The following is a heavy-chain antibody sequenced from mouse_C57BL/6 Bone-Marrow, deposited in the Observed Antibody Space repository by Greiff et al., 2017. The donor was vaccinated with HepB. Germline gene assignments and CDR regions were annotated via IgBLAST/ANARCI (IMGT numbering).Heavy chain of an antibody. J-gene: IGHJ4*01. CDR2: ISDGGSYT. Sequence: EVQLVESGGGLVKPGGSLKLSCAASGFTFRSYAMSWVRQTPEKRLEWVATISDGGSYTYYPDNVKGRFTSSRDNAKNNLYLQMSHLKSEDTAMYYCARDHGDSWGQGTSVTVSS. CDR1: GFTFRSYA. V-gene: IGHV5-4*01. CDR3: ARDHGDS.